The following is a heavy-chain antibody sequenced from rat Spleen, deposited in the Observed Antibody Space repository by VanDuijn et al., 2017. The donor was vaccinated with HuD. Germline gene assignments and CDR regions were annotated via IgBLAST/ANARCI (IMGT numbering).Heavy chain of an antibody. V-gene: IGHV5S10*01. J-gene: IGHJ1*01. CDR2: IIYDGSST. D-gene: IGHD1-11*01. CDR3: TTVSYYWYFDF. Sequence: EVQLVESGGGLVQPGNSLKLSCVVSGFTFSDYAMAWVRQSPKKGLEWVATIIYDGSSTYYRDSVKGRFTISRDNAKSTLYLQMDSLRSEDTATYYCTTVSYYWYFDFWGPGTMVTVSS. CDR1: GFTFSDYA.